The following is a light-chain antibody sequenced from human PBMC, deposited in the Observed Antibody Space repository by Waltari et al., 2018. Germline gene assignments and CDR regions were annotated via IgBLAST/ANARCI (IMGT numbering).Light chain of an antibody. CDR2: GAS. J-gene: IGKJ4*01. CDR3: QQYGSSPLT. CDR1: QSVSSSY. V-gene: IGKV3-20*01. Sequence: DIVLTPSPGTLYLSPGERATLPCRARQSVSSSYLAWYQQKPGQAPRLLIYGASSRATGIPDRFSGSGSGTDFTLTISRLEPEDFAVYYCQQYGSSPLTFGGGTKVEIK.